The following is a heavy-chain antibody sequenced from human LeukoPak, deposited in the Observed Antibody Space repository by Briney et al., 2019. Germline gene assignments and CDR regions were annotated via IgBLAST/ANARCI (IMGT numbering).Heavy chain of an antibody. CDR3: AKDRTRLLWFGDQGGTTPDY. CDR1: GFTFSSYA. V-gene: IGHV3-23*01. Sequence: GSLRLSCAASGFTFSSYAMSWVRQAPGKGLEWVSAISGSGGSTYYADSVKGRFTISRDNSKNTLYLQMNSLRAEDTAVYYCAKDRTRLLWFGDQGGTTPDYWGQGTLVTVSS. J-gene: IGHJ4*02. D-gene: IGHD3-10*01. CDR2: ISGSGGST.